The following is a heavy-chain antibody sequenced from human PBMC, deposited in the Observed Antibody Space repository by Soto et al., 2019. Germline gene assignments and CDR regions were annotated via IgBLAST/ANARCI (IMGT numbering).Heavy chain of an antibody. J-gene: IGHJ6*02. CDR1: GGSISSYY. V-gene: IGHV4-59*01. CDR3: ARDRSFRNYYYYGMDF. Sequence: SETLSLTCTVSGGSISSYYWSWIRQPPGKGLEWIGYIYYSGSTNYNPSLKSRVTISVDTSKNQFSLKLSSVTAADTAVYYCARDRSFRNYYYYGMDFWGQGTTVTVSS. CDR2: IYYSGST. D-gene: IGHD6-13*01.